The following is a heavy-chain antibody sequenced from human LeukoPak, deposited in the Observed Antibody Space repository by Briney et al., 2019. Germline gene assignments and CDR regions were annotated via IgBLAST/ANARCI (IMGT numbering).Heavy chain of an antibody. V-gene: IGHV4-59*01. J-gene: IGHJ5*02. CDR2: IYYSGST. CDR3: ARGGYYGSGNDFRFDP. Sequence: TSETLSLTCTVSGGSISSYYWSWIRQPPGKGLEWIGYIYYSGSTNYKPSLKSRVTISVDTSKNQFSLKLNSVTAADTAVYYCARGGYYGSGNDFRFDPWGQGTLVTVSS. D-gene: IGHD3-10*01. CDR1: GGSISSYY.